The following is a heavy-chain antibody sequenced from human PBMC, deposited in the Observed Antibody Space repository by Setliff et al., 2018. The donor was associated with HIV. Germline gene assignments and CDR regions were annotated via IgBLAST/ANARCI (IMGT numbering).Heavy chain of an antibody. CDR1: GFNFRSYS. Sequence: GGSLRLSCLGSGFNFRSYSMHWVRQAPGKGLVWVARIDSDESTTISADSVKGRFTISRDNAKNTLFLQMNSLRAEDTAVYYCASWRISGGGWDPEDYWGQGTLVTVSS. V-gene: IGHV3-74*01. CDR2: IDSDESTT. D-gene: IGHD6-19*01. J-gene: IGHJ4*02. CDR3: ASWRISGGGWDPEDY.